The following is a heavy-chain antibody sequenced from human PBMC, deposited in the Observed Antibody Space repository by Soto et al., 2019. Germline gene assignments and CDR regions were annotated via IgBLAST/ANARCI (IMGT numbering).Heavy chain of an antibody. CDR1: GFTFSSYG. CDR2: ISHDGSNQ. Sequence: GSLRLSCAASGFTFSSYGMHWVRQAPGKGLEWVAVISHDGSNQYYADSVKGRFTISRDNSKNTLYLQMNSLRAEDTAVYYCAKDRGVRGKIDYWGQGTLVTVSS. J-gene: IGHJ4*02. D-gene: IGHD3-10*01. V-gene: IGHV3-30*18. CDR3: AKDRGVRGKIDY.